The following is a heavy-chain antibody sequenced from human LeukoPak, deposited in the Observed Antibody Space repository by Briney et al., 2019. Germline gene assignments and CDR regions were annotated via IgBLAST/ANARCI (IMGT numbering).Heavy chain of an antibody. CDR2: IYYSGST. CDR1: VDSISGNY. J-gene: IGHJ4*02. V-gene: IGHV4-59*08. D-gene: IGHD5-24*01. CDR3: ARLGDGDNLRYFDY. Sequence: SETLALTCRVSVDSISGNYWTWIRQPPGKGLEWIGYIYYSGSTNYNASLKSRVTISVDTSKNQFSLKLSSVTAADTAVYYCARLGDGDNLRYFDYWGQGTLVTVSS.